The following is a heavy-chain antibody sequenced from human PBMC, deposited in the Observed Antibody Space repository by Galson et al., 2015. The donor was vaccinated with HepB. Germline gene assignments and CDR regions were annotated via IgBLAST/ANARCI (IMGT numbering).Heavy chain of an antibody. Sequence: SLRLSCAASGFTFGDYAMSWVRQAPGKGLEWVGFIRSKAYGGTTEYAASVKGRFTISRDDSKSIAYLQMNSLKTEDTAVYYCTRLYSYGNVFDYWGQGTLVTVSS. CDR2: IRSKAYGGTT. CDR1: GFTFGDYA. CDR3: TRLYSYGNVFDY. D-gene: IGHD5-18*01. J-gene: IGHJ4*02. V-gene: IGHV3-49*04.